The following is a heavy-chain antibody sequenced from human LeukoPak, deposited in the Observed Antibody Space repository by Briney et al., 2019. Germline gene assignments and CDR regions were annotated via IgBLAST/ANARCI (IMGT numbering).Heavy chain of an antibody. D-gene: IGHD6-19*01. J-gene: IGHJ4*02. CDR1: GFTFSSYT. CDR3: AKDGQRVLYSSGFPYFDY. Sequence: GGSLRLSCAASGFTFSSYTMSWVRQAPGKGLEWVSSISTSSSYIYYADSVKGRFTISRDNAKNSLYLQMNSLRAEDTAVYYCAKDGQRVLYSSGFPYFDYWGRGTLVTVSS. CDR2: ISTSSSYI. V-gene: IGHV3-21*01.